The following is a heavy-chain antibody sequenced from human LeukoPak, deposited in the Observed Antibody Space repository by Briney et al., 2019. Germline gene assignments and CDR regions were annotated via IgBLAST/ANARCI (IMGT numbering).Heavy chain of an antibody. CDR1: GGTFTSYA. Sequence: GASVKVSCKASGGTFTSYAISWVRQAPGQGLEWMGGIIPIFGTANYAQKFQGRVTITADESTSTAYMELSSLRSEDTAVYYCASDLEDHISAVLWFGELFSWGQGTLVTVSS. CDR3: ASDLEDHISAVLWFGELFS. CDR2: IIPIFGTA. D-gene: IGHD3-10*01. V-gene: IGHV1-69*13. J-gene: IGHJ5*02.